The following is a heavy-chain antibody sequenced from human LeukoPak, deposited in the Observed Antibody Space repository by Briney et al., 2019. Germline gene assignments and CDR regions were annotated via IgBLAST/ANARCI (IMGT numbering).Heavy chain of an antibody. Sequence: SETLSLTCTISGGSISSQYWTWIRQPPGKGPEWIVYIDNRGNTNYNPSLRSRVTISIDTSKNQFSLKLSSVTAADTAVYYCARWGDGSGSYRGFDIWGQGTMVTVSS. V-gene: IGHV4-59*11. CDR2: IDNRGNT. CDR1: GGSISSQY. D-gene: IGHD3-3*01. CDR3: ARWGDGSGSYRGFDI. J-gene: IGHJ3*02.